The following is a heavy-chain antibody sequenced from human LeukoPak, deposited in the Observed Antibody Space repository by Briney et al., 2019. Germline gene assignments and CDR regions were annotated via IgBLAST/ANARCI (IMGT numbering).Heavy chain of an antibody. V-gene: IGHV1-18*01. J-gene: IGHJ4*02. CDR1: GYTFSSYG. CDR2: ISGYNGNT. D-gene: IGHD3-10*01. CDR3: ARMYYYGSGSYPGIDY. Sequence: ASVKVSCKASGYTFSSYGVSWVRQAPGQGLEWMGWISGYNGNTNYAQKPQGRVTMTTDTSTSTAYMELRSLRSDDTAVYYCARMYYYGSGSYPGIDYWGQGTLVTVSS.